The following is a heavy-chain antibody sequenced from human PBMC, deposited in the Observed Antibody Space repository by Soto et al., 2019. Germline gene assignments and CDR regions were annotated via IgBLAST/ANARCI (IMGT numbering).Heavy chain of an antibody. CDR3: ARDRDDYGSGNYYNRIDF. D-gene: IGHD3-10*01. V-gene: IGHV1-69*01. J-gene: IGHJ4*02. CDR2: IIPLFGTP. CDR1: GGIFSTYA. Sequence: QVQLVQSGAEVKKPGSSVKVSCKASGGIFSTYAISWLRQAPGQVLEWMGGIIPLFGTPNYAQRIQGRVTITADESTSTAYMELSRLRSEDTAVYYCARDRDDYGSGNYYNRIDFWGQGTLVTVSS.